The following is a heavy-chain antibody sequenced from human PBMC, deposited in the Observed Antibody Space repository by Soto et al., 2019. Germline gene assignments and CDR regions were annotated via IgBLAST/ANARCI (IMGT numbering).Heavy chain of an antibody. CDR1: GGSISSGGYS. J-gene: IGHJ4*02. CDR3: ARVPLI. D-gene: IGHD2-8*01. V-gene: IGHV4-30-2*01. Sequence: QLQLQESGSGLVKPSQTLSLTCAVSGGSISSGGYSWSCIRQPPGKGLEWIGYIYHSGSTYYNPALKSRVPRSVDRSKHQFSLKLRSVTAAGTAVDYCARVPLIWGQGTLVTVSS. CDR2: IYHSGST.